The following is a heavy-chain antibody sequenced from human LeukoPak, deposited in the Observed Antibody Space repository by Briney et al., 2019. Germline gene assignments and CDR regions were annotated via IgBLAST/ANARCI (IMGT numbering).Heavy chain of an antibody. D-gene: IGHD5/OR15-5a*01. V-gene: IGHV4-38-2*01. CDR2: IHHSGST. CDR1: GYSISSGYY. J-gene: IGHJ5*02. Sequence: SETLSLTCAVSGYSISSGYYWGWIRQTPGKGLEWIVSIHHSGSTYYNPSLKSRVTILVDTSKNQFSLKLSSVTAADKAVYYCARHLVYNWFDPWGRGTLVTVSS. CDR3: ARHLVYNWFDP.